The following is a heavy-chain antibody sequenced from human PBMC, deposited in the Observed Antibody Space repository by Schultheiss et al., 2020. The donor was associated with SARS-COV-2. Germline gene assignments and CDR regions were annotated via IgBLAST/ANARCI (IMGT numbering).Heavy chain of an antibody. Sequence: SQTLSLTCTVSGGSISSYYWSWIRQPAGKGLEWIGRIYTSGSTNYNPSLKSRVTMSVDTSKNQFSLKLSSVTAADTAVYYCARGRRAISKLAPNWFDSWGQGTLVTVSS. CDR1: GGSISSYY. V-gene: IGHV4-4*07. J-gene: IGHJ5*01. CDR2: IYTSGST. D-gene: IGHD3-3*01. CDR3: ARGRRAISKLAPNWFDS.